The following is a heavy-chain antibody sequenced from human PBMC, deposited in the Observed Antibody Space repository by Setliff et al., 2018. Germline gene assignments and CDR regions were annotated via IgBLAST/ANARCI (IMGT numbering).Heavy chain of an antibody. Sequence: SETVSLTCTVSGGSISSSYYYWGWIRQPPGKGLEWIGSIYYRGSTSYNSSLKIRVSISVDTAKNQFSLNLNAVTAADTAVYCCATLTGDRGVDYGGQGRLVTVSS. D-gene: IGHD7-27*01. CDR1: GGSISSSYYY. J-gene: IGHJ4*02. V-gene: IGHV4-39*01. CDR2: IYYRGST. CDR3: ATLTGDRGVDY.